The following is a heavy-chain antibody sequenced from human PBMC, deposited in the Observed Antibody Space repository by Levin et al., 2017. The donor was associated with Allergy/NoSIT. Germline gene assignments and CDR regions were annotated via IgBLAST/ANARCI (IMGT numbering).Heavy chain of an antibody. V-gene: IGHV3-7*01. CDR2: INQYGSET. J-gene: IGHJ6*01. D-gene: IGHD3-16*01. CDR1: GSTFSHYW. CDR3: VRDDDGGEYVHANGMDV. Sequence: PSETLSLTCAASGSTFSHYWMSWVRQAPGKGLEWVANINQYGSETYYLDSVKGRFTISRDNAKNALYLQMNSLKADDTALYYCVRDDDGGEYVHANGMDVWGQGTTVTVSS.